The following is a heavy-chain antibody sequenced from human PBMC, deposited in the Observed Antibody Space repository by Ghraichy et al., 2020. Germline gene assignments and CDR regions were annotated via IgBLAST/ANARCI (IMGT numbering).Heavy chain of an antibody. CDR3: ARGYSSSGMDV. CDR1: GFTFSSYS. D-gene: IGHD6-13*01. J-gene: IGHJ6*02. CDR2: ISSSSSYI. V-gene: IGHV3-21*01. Sequence: GGSLRLSCAASGFTFSSYSMNWVRQAPGKGLEWVLSISSSSSYIYYADSVKGRFTISRDNAKNSLYLQMNSLRAEDTAVYYCARGYSSSGMDVWGQGTTVTVSS.